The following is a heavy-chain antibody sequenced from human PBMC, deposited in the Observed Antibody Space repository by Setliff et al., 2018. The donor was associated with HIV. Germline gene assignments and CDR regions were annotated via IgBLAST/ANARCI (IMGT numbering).Heavy chain of an antibody. V-gene: IGHV4-39*01. CDR1: GASITTSSYY. CDR2: IHFSGST. J-gene: IGHJ3*02. Sequence: PSETLSLTCTVSGASITTSSYYWGWIRQPPGKGLEWIGNIHFSGSTYYNPSLKSRVIISVDRPQNQFSLTLISVTAADTAVYYCARQSGYTRGWDIFGVVAGSFDIWGLGTMVTVSS. CDR3: ARQSGYTRGWDIFGVVAGSFDI. D-gene: IGHD3-3*01.